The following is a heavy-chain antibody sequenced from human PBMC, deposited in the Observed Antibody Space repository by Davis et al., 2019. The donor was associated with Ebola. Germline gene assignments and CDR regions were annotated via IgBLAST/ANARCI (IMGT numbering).Heavy chain of an antibody. CDR1: GFTLSSYG. CDR3: AKDFRGLNYFDY. V-gene: IGHV3-30-3*01. J-gene: IGHJ4*02. D-gene: IGHD3-10*01. CDR2: FSKFGSSK. Sequence: GESLKISCAASGFTLSSYGMLWVRQAPGKGLEWVAYFSKFGSSKYYADSVKGRFTISRDNSKNTLYLQMNSLRAEDTAVYYCAKDFRGLNYFDYWGQGTLVTVSS.